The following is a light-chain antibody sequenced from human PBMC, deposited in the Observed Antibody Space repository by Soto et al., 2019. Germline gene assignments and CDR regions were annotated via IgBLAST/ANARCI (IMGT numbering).Light chain of an antibody. J-gene: IGLJ1*01. Sequence: QSALTQPASVSGSPGQSITISCTGTSGDVGGYNYVSWYQQHPGKAPKLMIYEVSNRPSGVSNRFSGSKSGNTASLTISGLQAEDEADYYCSSYTSSSTPYVFGTGTKATVL. V-gene: IGLV2-14*01. CDR3: SSYTSSSTPYV. CDR1: SGDVGGYNY. CDR2: EVS.